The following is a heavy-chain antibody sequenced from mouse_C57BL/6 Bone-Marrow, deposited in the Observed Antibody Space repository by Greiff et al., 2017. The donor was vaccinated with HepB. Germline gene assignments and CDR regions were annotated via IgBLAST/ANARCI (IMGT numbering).Heavy chain of an antibody. D-gene: IGHD1-1*01. V-gene: IGHV1-53*01. Sequence: VQLQQPGTELVKPGASVKLSCKASGYTFTSYWMHWVKQRPGQGLEWIGNINPSNGGTNYNEKFKSKATLTVDKSSSTAYMQLSSLTSEDSAVYYCARGGGSSSAWFAYWGQGTLVTVSA. J-gene: IGHJ3*01. CDR2: INPSNGGT. CDR1: GYTFTSYW. CDR3: ARGGGSSSAWFAY.